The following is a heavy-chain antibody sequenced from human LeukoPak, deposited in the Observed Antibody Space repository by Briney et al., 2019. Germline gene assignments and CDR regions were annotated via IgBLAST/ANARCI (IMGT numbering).Heavy chain of an antibody. CDR3: ARDTPRPVPRGFEY. CDR2: INPNSGGT. J-gene: IGHJ4*02. CDR1: GYTFTGYY. V-gene: IGHV1-2*02. Sequence: GASVNVSCKASGYTFTGYYMHWVRQAPGQGLEWMGWINPNSGGTNYAQKFQGRVTMTRDTSISTAYMELSRLRSDDTAVYYCARDTPRPVPRGFEYWGQGTLVTVSS.